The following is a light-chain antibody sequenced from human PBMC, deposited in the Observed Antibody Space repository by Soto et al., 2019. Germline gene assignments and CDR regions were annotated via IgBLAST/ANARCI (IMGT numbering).Light chain of an antibody. J-gene: IGKJ5*01. V-gene: IGKV3-20*01. CDR1: QSIGSTY. Sequence: EVVLTHSPGTLSLSPGERATLSCRASQSIGSTYLAWYQQKAGQAPRLLIYGASSRATGIPDRFSGGGSGTDFSLTISRLDPEDFAVYYCQQYRSSPITFGQGTRLEIK. CDR2: GAS. CDR3: QQYRSSPIT.